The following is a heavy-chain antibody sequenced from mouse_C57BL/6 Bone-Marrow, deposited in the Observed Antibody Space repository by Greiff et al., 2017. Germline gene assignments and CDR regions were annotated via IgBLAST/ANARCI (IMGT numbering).Heavy chain of an antibody. D-gene: IGHD2-4*01. Sequence: QVKLMESGAELVRPGTSVKVSCKASGYAFTNYLIEWVKQRPGQGLEWVGVINPGSGGTNYNEKFKGKATLTADKSSSTAYMQRSSLTSEDSAVYFCARWRLRRFDYWGQGTTLTVSS. J-gene: IGHJ2*01. CDR2: INPGSGGT. CDR3: ARWRLRRFDY. CDR1: GYAFTNYL. V-gene: IGHV1-54*01.